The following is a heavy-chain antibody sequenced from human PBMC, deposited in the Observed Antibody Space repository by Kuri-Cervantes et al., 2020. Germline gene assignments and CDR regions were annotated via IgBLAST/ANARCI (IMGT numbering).Heavy chain of an antibody. Sequence: LRLSCTVSGGSVSSGGYYWSWLRQYPGKGLEWIGYIYYSGSTYYNPSLKSRVTISVDTSKNQFSLKLSSVTAADTAVYYCARANRGLNFDYWGQGTQVTVSS. V-gene: IGHV4-31*03. CDR3: ARANRGLNFDY. CDR1: GGSVSSGGYY. J-gene: IGHJ4*02. CDR2: IYYSGST. D-gene: IGHD3/OR15-3a*01.